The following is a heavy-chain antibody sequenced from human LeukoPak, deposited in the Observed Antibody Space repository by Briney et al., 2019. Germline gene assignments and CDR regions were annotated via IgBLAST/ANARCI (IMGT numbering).Heavy chain of an antibody. CDR3: ARGSTMIVVDGFDY. V-gene: IGHV4-59*01. D-gene: IGHD3-22*01. J-gene: IGHJ4*02. CDR2: IYYSGST. CDR1: GGSISSYY. Sequence: SETLSLTCTVSGGSISSYYWSWIRQPPGKGLEWIGYIYYSGSTNYNPSLKGRVTISVDTSRNQFSLKLSSVTAADTAVYYCARGSTMIVVDGFDYWGQGTLVTVSS.